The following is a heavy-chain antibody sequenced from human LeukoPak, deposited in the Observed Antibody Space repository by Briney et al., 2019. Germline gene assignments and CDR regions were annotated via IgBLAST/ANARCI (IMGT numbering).Heavy chain of an antibody. D-gene: IGHD2-15*01. Sequence: SETLSLTCTVSGGSISSYYWSWIRQPAGKGLEWIGRIYTSGSSNYNPSLKSRVTMSVDTSKNQFSLKLSSVTAADTAVYYCARDNSLSGLGDYWGQGTLVTVSS. J-gene: IGHJ4*02. CDR3: ARDNSLSGLGDY. CDR2: IYTSGSS. CDR1: GGSISSYY. V-gene: IGHV4-4*07.